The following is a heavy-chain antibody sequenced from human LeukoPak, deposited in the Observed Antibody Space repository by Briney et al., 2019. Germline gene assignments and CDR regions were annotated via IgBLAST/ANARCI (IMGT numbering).Heavy chain of an antibody. V-gene: IGHV3-23*01. CDR3: ARDGYSGSYYRLYYFFMDV. CDR1: KFTFNNYA. D-gene: IGHD1-26*01. CDR2: ISGSGDNM. J-gene: IGHJ6*03. Sequence: PGGSLRLSCLASKFTFNNYAITWVRQAPGKGLGWVSSISGSGDNMDYADSVKGRFTISRDNSENTLYLQMNSLRGEDTAVYYCARDGYSGSYYRLYYFFMDVWGKGTTVTVSS.